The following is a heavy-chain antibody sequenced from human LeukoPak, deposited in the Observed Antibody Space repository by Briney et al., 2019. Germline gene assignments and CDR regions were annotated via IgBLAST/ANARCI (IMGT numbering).Heavy chain of an antibody. CDR2: IYHSGST. Sequence: SETLSLTCAVSGGSISSGGYSWSWIRQPPGKGLEWIGYIYHSGSTYYNPSLKSRVTISVDRSKNQFSLKLSSVTAADTAVYYCARGLGDGNYVWGSYRYPSDAFDIWGQGTMVTVSS. D-gene: IGHD3-16*02. V-gene: IGHV4-30-2*01. CDR1: GGSISSGGYS. CDR3: ARGLGDGNYVWGSYRYPSDAFDI. J-gene: IGHJ3*02.